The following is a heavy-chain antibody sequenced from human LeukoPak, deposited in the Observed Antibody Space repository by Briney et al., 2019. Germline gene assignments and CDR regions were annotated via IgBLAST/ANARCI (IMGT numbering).Heavy chain of an antibody. D-gene: IGHD6-19*01. CDR2: INHSGST. J-gene: IGHJ4*02. CDR3: ARTARIAVAGIDY. Sequence: PSETLSLTCAVYGGSFSGYYWSWIRQPPGKGLEWIGEINHSGSTNYNPSLKSRVTISVDTSKNQFSLKLSSVTAADTAVYYCARTARIAVAGIDYWGQGTLVTVSS. V-gene: IGHV4-34*01. CDR1: GGSFSGYY.